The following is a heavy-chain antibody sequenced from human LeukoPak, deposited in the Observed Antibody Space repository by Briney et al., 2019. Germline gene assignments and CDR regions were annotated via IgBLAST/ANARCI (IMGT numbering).Heavy chain of an antibody. CDR3: ARDEFDFGAYYFDY. CDR2: ISAYTGNT. Sequence: ASVKVSCKASGGTFSSYAISWVRQAPGHGLEWMGWISAYTGNTNYAQKFQGRVTLTTDTSTTTAYMDLRSLRSDDTAVYYCARDEFDFGAYYFDYWGQGTLVTVSS. V-gene: IGHV1-18*01. J-gene: IGHJ4*02. D-gene: IGHD4-17*01. CDR1: GGTFSSYA.